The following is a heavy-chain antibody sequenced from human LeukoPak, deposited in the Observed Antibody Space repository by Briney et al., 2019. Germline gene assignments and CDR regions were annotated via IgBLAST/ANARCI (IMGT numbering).Heavy chain of an antibody. CDR2: ISGSVGST. D-gene: IGHD1-26*01. CDR1: GFTFSSYA. V-gene: IGHV3-23*01. CDR3: AKAPGATHFDY. J-gene: IGHJ4*02. Sequence: QPGGSLRLSCAASGFTFSSYAMSWVRQAPGKGLEWVSVISGSVGSTYYADSVKGRFTISRDNSENTLYLQMNSLSAEDTAVYYCAKAPGATHFDYWGQGTLVTVSS.